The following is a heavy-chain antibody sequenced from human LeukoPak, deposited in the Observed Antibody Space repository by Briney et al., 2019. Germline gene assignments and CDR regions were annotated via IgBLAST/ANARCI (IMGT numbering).Heavy chain of an antibody. J-gene: IGHJ1*01. CDR2: ISSSSRSSSTI. CDR1: GFTFSNYA. CDR3: ATTYYYDSSGLAEYFQH. V-gene: IGHV3-48*04. D-gene: IGHD3-22*01. Sequence: PGGSLRLSCAASGFTFSNYAMNWVRQAPGKGLEWVSYISSSSRSSSTIYYVDSVKGRFTISRDNAKNSLYLQMNSLRAEDTALYYCATTYYYDSSGLAEYFQHWGQGTLVTVSS.